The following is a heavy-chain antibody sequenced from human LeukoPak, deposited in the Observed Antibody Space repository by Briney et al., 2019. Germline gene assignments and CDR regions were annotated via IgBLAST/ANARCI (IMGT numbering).Heavy chain of an antibody. CDR3: ARDRRGSSGGFGEFFDWFDP. CDR1: GGTFSSYA. D-gene: IGHD3-10*01. J-gene: IGHJ5*02. CDR2: IIPIFGIA. V-gene: IGHV1-69*04. Sequence: SVKVSCKASGGTFSSYAISWVRQAPGQGLEWMGRIIPIFGIANYARKFQGRVTITADKSTSTAYMELSSLRSEDTAVYYCARDRRGSSGGFGEFFDWFDPWGQGTLVTVSS.